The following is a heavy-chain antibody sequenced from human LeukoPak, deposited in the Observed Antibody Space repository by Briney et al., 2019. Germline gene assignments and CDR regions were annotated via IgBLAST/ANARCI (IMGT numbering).Heavy chain of an antibody. J-gene: IGHJ4*02. Sequence: ASVKVSCKFSVSTFSYYSIHWVRQAPGQGLEWMGWINPKGGGTTYAQTFQGRVTMTRDTSIATVYMELNSLRSDDTAVYYCARVRCSGATCSAGYYFDYWGQGTLVTVSS. CDR1: VSTFSYYS. CDR2: INPKGGGT. CDR3: ARVRCSGATCSAGYYFDY. D-gene: IGHD2-2*01. V-gene: IGHV1-2*02.